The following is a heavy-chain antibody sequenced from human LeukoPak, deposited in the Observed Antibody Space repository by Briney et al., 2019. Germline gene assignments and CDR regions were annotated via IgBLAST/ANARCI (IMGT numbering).Heavy chain of an antibody. D-gene: IGHD4-17*01. CDR2: IYSGGST. V-gene: IGHV3-NL1*01. CDR1: AFIFSSYG. CDR3: ARTYGDYVYILGY. Sequence: GGSLRLSCAASAFIFSSYGMHWVRQAPGQGLEWVSVIYSGGSTYYADSVKGRFTISRDISKNTVYLQMNSLRAEDTAVYYCARTYGDYVYILGYWGQGTLVTVSS. J-gene: IGHJ4*02.